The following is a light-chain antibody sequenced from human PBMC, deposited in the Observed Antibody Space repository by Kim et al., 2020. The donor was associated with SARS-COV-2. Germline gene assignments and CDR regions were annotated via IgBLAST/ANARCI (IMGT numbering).Light chain of an antibody. CDR3: QQYGSSPRT. J-gene: IGKJ4*01. CDR2: GAS. V-gene: IGKV3-20*01. Sequence: EIVLTQSPGTLSASPGEGVALSCWASQSVSNNYLAWYQQQRGQAPRLLIYGASSRATGIPDRFSGSGSGTDFTLTISRLEPEDFALYYCQQYGSSPRTFGGGTKVDIK. CDR1: QSVSNNY.